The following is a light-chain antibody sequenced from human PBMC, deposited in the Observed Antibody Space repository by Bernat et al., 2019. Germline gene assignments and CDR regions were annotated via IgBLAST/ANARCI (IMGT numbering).Light chain of an antibody. CDR3: ASWDSSLKGYV. CDR2: SNN. V-gene: IGLV1-44*01. J-gene: IGLJ1*01. Sequence: QFVLTQPPSVSATPGQRVIISCSGSSSNIGSDTVNWYQQVPGPAPKLLVYSNNRRPSGVPDRFSGSKSGTSASLAIGVLQSEDEADYYCASWDSSLKGYVFGTGTKVTVL. CDR1: SSNIGSDT.